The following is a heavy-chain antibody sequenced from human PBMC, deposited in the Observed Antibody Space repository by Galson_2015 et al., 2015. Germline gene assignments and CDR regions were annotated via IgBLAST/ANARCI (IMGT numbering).Heavy chain of an antibody. Sequence: SETLSLTCTVSGGSITNYYWNWIRQPPGKGLEWIGYIHSSWSTNYNPSLKSRVTISLDTSKNQFSLKLTSVTATDTAVYFCAGGAGWLVDSWGQGTLVTASS. V-gene: IGHV4-59*08. D-gene: IGHD5-24*01. CDR2: IHSSWST. CDR1: GGSITNYY. J-gene: IGHJ4*02. CDR3: AGGAGWLVDS.